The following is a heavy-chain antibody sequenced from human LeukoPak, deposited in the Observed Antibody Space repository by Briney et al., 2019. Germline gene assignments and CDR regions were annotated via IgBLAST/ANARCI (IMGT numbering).Heavy chain of an antibody. CDR1: GYTFTGYY. CDR2: INPNSGGT. CDR3: ASDVTYYYDSSGYGRGY. V-gene: IGHV1-2*06. J-gene: IGHJ4*02. D-gene: IGHD3-22*01. Sequence: ASVKVPCKASGYTFTGYYMHWVRQAPGQGLEWMGRINPNSGGTNYAQKFQGRVTMTRDTSISTAYMELSRLRSDDTAVYYCASDVTYYYDSSGYGRGYWGQGTLVTVSS.